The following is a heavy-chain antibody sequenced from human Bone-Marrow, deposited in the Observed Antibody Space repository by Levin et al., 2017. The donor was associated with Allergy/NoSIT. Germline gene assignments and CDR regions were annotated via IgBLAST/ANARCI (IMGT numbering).Heavy chain of an antibody. CDR1: GYTLHTHY. V-gene: IGHV1-46*02. CDR2: INPGSGST. D-gene: IGHD3-16*02. J-gene: IGHJ1*01. Sequence: PGASVKVSCKASGYTLHTHYIHWVRQAPGLGLEWMGTINPGSGSTRYAQKFQGRVTLTRDTSANTVDMDLSSLKSEDTAMYYCAREEEGFHGVGSYRAEYFLHWGQGTLVTVSS. CDR3: AREEEGFHGVGSYRAEYFLH.